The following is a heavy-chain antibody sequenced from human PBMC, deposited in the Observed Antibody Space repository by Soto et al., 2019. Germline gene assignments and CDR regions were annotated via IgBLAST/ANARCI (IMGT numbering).Heavy chain of an antibody. CDR3: ARDPARIVGATLGSDY. D-gene: IGHD1-26*01. J-gene: IGHJ4*02. CDR1: GFTFSSYS. Sequence: ESGGGLVQPGGSLRLSCAASGFTFSSYSMNWVRQAPGKGLEWVSYISSSSSTIYYADSVKGRFTISRDNAKNSLYLQMNSLRDEDTAVYYCARDPARIVGATLGSDYWGQGTLVTVAS. CDR2: ISSSSSTI. V-gene: IGHV3-48*02.